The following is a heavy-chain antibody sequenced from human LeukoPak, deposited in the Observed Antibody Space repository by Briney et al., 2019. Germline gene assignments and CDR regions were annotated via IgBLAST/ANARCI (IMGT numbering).Heavy chain of an antibody. Sequence: GGSPRLSCAASGFTFNDYNMNWVRQAPGKGLEWVSSIVGSARYMYYADSVRGRFTISRDNAKKSLYLQMNSLRAEDTAVYYCARDRGAAAGFDAFDIWGQGTMVTVSS. CDR3: ARDRGAAAGFDAFDI. J-gene: IGHJ3*02. CDR2: IVGSARYM. CDR1: GFTFNDYN. D-gene: IGHD6-13*01. V-gene: IGHV3-21*01.